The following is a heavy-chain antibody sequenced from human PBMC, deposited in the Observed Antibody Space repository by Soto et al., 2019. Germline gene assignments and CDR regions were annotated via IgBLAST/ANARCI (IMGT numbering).Heavy chain of an antibody. D-gene: IGHD6-19*01. CDR1: GYTLTELS. CDR3: ANIAVAGFGYYYGMDV. J-gene: IGHJ6*02. Sequence: ASVKVSCKVSGYTLTELSMHWVRQAPGKGLEWMGGFDPEDGETIYAQKFQGRVTMTEDTSTDTAYMELSSLRSEDTAVYYCANIAVAGFGYYYGMDVWGQGTTVTVSS. CDR2: FDPEDGET. V-gene: IGHV1-24*01.